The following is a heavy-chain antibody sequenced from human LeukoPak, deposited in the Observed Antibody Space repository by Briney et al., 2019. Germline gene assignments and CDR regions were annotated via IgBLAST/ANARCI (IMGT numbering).Heavy chain of an antibody. D-gene: IGHD4-23*01. CDR2: IYYSGST. Sequence: SETLSLTCTVSGGSISSSRYYWGWIRQPPGKGLEWIGSIYYSGSTYYNPSLKSRVTISVDTSKNQFSLKLSSVTAADTAVYYCARHQRDYGGNSSDYWGQGTLVTVSS. CDR1: GGSISSSRYY. J-gene: IGHJ4*02. CDR3: ARHQRDYGGNSSDY. V-gene: IGHV4-39*01.